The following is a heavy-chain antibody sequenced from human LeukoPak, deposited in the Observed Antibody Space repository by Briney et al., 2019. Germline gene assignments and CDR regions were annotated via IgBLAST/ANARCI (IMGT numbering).Heavy chain of an antibody. V-gene: IGHV3-23*01. D-gene: IGHD2/OR15-2a*01. Sequence: GGSLRLSCAASGFTFSSYAMNWVRQAPGKGLEWVSAINGRGDNTYYADSVKGRFTISRDNSKSTLFLQMNSLRAEDTAIYYCAKDRVSPGFNLFDPWGQGTLVSVSS. CDR1: GFTFSSYA. CDR3: AKDRVSPGFNLFDP. CDR2: INGRGDNT. J-gene: IGHJ5*02.